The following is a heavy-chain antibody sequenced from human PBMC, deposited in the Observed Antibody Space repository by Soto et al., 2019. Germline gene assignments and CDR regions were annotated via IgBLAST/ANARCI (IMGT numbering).Heavy chain of an antibody. Sequence: KVSCKASGGTFSSYAISWVRQAPGQGLEWMGGIIPIFGTANYAQKFQGRVTITADKSTSTAYMELSSLRSEDTAVYYCARVLSTIFGVVRRTHYYYGMDVWGQGTTVTVSS. CDR1: GGTFSSYA. V-gene: IGHV1-69*06. J-gene: IGHJ6*02. CDR3: ARVLSTIFGVVRRTHYYYGMDV. CDR2: IIPIFGTA. D-gene: IGHD3-3*01.